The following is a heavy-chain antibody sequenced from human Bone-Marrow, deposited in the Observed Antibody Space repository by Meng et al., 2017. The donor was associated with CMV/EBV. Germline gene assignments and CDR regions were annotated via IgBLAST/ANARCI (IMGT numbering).Heavy chain of an antibody. V-gene: IGHV4-39*01. CDR2: IYYSGST. CDR1: GGSISSNSYY. CDR3: ARIRHGYSFGSLDY. J-gene: IGHJ4*02. D-gene: IGHD5-18*01. Sequence: SETLSLTCTVSGGSISSNSYYWGWIRQPPGKGLEWIGNIYYSGSTYYNPSLKSRLTISVDTSENQFSPRLGSVTAADTAVYYCARIRHGYSFGSLDYWGQGTLVTVSS.